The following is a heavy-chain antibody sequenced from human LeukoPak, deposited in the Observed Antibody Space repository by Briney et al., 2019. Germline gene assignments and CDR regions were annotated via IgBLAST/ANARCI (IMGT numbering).Heavy chain of an antibody. Sequence: GASVKVSCKASGYTFTGYYMHWVRQAPGQGLEWMGWISAYNGNTNYAQKLQGRVTMTTDTSTSTAYMELRSLRSDDTAVYYCARDLGYSYGYYFDYWGQGTLVTVSS. V-gene: IGHV1-18*04. CDR2: ISAYNGNT. D-gene: IGHD5-18*01. J-gene: IGHJ4*02. CDR3: ARDLGYSYGYYFDY. CDR1: GYTFTGYY.